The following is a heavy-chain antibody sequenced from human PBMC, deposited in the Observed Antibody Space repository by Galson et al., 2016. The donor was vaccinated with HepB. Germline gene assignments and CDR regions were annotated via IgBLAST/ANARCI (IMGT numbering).Heavy chain of an antibody. CDR1: GFIVSSHY. D-gene: IGHD6-13*01. V-gene: IGHV3-53*01. CDR3: ARDPGRIEAACHVDS. Sequence: SLRLSCAASGFIVSSHYMNWVRQAPGKGLEWVSIIYSGGATYYADSVQGRFTISRDNPKNTVYLQMNSLSDADTAVYYCARDPGRIEAACHVDSWGQGTLVTVSS. CDR2: IYSGGAT. J-gene: IGHJ4*02.